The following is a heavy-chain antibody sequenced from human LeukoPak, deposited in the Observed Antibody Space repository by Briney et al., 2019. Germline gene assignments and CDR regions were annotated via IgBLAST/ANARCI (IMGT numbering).Heavy chain of an antibody. V-gene: IGHV4-59*12. CDR2: IYYTGST. CDR3: ARERRGGFNWFDP. CDR1: GGSISSYY. J-gene: IGHJ5*02. Sequence: SETLSLTCTVSGGSISSYYWSWIRQPPGKGLEWIGYIYYTGSTSYNPSLKSRVTMSLDASKNQFSLKLSSVTAADTAVYYCARERRGGFNWFDPWGQGTLVTVSS.